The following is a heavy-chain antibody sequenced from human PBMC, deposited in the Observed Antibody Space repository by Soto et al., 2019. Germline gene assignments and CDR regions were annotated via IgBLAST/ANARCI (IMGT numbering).Heavy chain of an antibody. V-gene: IGHV1-2*02. CDR1: GYTFTDHY. CDR2: INAGDGDT. CDR3: ARVRFFLVRGAPFVF. D-gene: IGHD3-10*01. J-gene: IGHJ4*02. Sequence: QVQLVQSGAEVKKPGASVKVSCQVSGYTFTDHYLHWVRQAPGHGLEWMGWINAGDGDTNYAQKFQGRISMTRDTSIKTAYLGLSRLTSVDTAVYYCARVRFFLVRGAPFVFWGQGTLVSVSS.